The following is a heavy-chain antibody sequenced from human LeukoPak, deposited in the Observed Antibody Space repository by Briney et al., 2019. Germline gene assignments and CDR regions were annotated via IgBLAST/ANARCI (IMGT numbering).Heavy chain of an antibody. CDR3: ARGCSGGSCYSTVDY. J-gene: IGHJ4*02. V-gene: IGHV3-48*01. CDR1: GFTFSSYS. CDR2: ISSSSSTI. Sequence: GGSLRLSCAASGFTFSSYSMNWVRQAPGKGLEWVSYISSSSSTIYYADSVKGRFNISRDNAKNSLYLQMNSLRAEDTAVYYCARGCSGGSCYSTVDYWGQGTLVTVSS. D-gene: IGHD2-15*01.